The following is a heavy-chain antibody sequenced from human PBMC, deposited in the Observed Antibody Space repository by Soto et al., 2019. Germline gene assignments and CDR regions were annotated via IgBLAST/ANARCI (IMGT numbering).Heavy chain of an antibody. V-gene: IGHV3-23*01. CDR2: ISGNGGST. J-gene: IGHJ4*02. Sequence: EVHLLESGGGLVQPGGSLRLSCEASAFTFSNQAMSWVRQAPGKGLEWVSTISGNGGSTYYADSVRGRFTISRDNSKNTLYLQMNSLRDEDTAVYYCGPQILWFGALPEFDHWGQGTLVTVSS. D-gene: IGHD3-10*01. CDR3: GPQILWFGALPEFDH. CDR1: AFTFSNQA.